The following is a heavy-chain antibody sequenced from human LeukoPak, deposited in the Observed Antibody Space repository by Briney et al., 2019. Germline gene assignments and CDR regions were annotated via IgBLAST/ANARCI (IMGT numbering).Heavy chain of an antibody. V-gene: IGHV6-1*01. J-gene: IGHJ6*03. CDR1: GDSVPIKSAA. CDR2: TYERFKWYN. Sequence: SQTLPLTCAIPGDSVPIKSAAWNWTRQPPSRGLKWPGRTYERFKWYNDYAVSVKSRITINPDTCKIQFSLQLNSVTPEDTAVYYCARETQDIVVVVAAEYYMDVWGKGTTVTVSS. D-gene: IGHD2-15*01. CDR3: ARETQDIVVVVAAEYYMDV.